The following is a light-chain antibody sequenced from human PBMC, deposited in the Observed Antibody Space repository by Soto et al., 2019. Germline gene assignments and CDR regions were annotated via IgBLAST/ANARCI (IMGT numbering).Light chain of an antibody. CDR2: HVT. Sequence: QSALTQPASVSGSPGQSIIISCTGTSSNIGTFNLVSWYQKHPGKAPKLMIYHVTYRPSGVSNRYSGSKSGNSASLTISGLQADDEADYYCCSLTTSHTYVFGSGTKVTVL. CDR1: SSNIGTFNL. J-gene: IGLJ1*01. CDR3: CSLTTSHTYV. V-gene: IGLV2-14*02.